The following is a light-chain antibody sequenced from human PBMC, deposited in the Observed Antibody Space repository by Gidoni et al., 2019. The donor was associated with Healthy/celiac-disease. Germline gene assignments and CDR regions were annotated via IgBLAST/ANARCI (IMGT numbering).Light chain of an antibody. CDR2: DAS. CDR1: QDISNY. V-gene: IGKV1-33*01. Sequence: DSQMTQSPSSLSASVGDRVTITCQASQDISNYLIWYQQKPGKAPKLLIYDASNMETGVPARFSGSGSGTDFTFTISSLQPEDIATYYCQQYDNLLSLTFGGGTKVEIK. J-gene: IGKJ4*01. CDR3: QQYDNLLSLT.